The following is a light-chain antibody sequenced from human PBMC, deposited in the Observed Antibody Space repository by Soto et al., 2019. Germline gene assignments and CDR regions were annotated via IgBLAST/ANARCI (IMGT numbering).Light chain of an antibody. CDR2: AAS. V-gene: IGKV1-17*01. CDR1: QGIGNV. Sequence: IQMTQSPSSLSAAVGDRVSITCRASQGIGNVLGWDQQKPGKAPRRLIYAASSLRSGVPSVCSGSASGTEFTLTTTSLRPEDFATYYCLKSYSTPQHTFCGGTKLDIK. CDR3: LKSYSTPQHT. J-gene: IGKJ4*02.